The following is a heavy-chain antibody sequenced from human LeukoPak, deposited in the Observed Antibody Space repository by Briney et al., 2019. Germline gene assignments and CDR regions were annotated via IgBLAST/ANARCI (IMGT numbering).Heavy chain of an antibody. CDR2: IYHSGST. Sequence: PSEALSLTCAVSGYSTSSGYYWGWIRQPPGKGLAWIGSIYHSGSTYYNPSLKSRVTISVDTSKNQFSLKLSSVTAADTAVYYCARGVVVPAAPFDYWGQGTLVTVSS. CDR3: ARGVVVPAAPFDY. D-gene: IGHD2-2*01. V-gene: IGHV4-38-2*01. J-gene: IGHJ4*02. CDR1: GYSTSSGYY.